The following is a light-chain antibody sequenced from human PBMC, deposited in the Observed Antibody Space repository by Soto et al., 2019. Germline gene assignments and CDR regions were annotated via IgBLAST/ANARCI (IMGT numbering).Light chain of an antibody. Sequence: ELVLQQAPGTRPSSLGARATLSCSASQSLSNNIYLAWYQQKPGQAPRLLIYGASSRATGIPNRFSGSGSGTDFTLSISRLEPEDFAVYYCQQYGSTLTFGGGTKVDIK. CDR2: GAS. CDR3: QQYGSTLT. V-gene: IGKV3-20*01. CDR1: QSLSNNIY. J-gene: IGKJ4*01.